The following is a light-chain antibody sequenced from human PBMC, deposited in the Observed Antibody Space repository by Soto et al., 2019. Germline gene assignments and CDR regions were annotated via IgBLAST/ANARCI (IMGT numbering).Light chain of an antibody. V-gene: IGKV1-39*01. CDR2: AAS. Sequence: DIQLTQAPSSLSSSIGARVIITCRASQDIGTYLNWYQHKPGKAPKHLIYAASSLQTGVPSRFTGSGSGTEFTLTIDSLQPEDFATYYCQQSYNTPRITFGQGTRLEIK. CDR3: QQSYNTPRIT. CDR1: QDIGTY. J-gene: IGKJ5*01.